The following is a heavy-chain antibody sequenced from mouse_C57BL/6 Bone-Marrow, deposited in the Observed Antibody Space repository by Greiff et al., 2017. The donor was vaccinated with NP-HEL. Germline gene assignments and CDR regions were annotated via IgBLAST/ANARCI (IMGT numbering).Heavy chain of an antibody. Sequence: QVQLQQPGAELVKPGASVKLSCKASGYTFTSYWMQWVKQRPGQGLEWIGEIDPSDSYTNYNQKFKGKATLTVDTSSSTAYMQLSSLTSEDSAVYYCARRWEVRGFDYWGQGTTLTVSS. CDR2: IDPSDSYT. D-gene: IGHD2-2*01. CDR1: GYTFTSYW. CDR3: ARRWEVRGFDY. V-gene: IGHV1-50*01. J-gene: IGHJ2*01.